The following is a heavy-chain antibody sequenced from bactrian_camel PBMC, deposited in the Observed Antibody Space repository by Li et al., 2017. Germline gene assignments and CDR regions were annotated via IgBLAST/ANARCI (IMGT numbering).Heavy chain of an antibody. CDR2: IYTYEGRT. V-gene: IGHV3S54*01. CDR1: GYMRMTC. J-gene: IGHJ6*01. CDR3: AAWIHPECRWPDPGMGY. Sequence: QLVEFGGGSVQAGGSLRLSCAISGYMRMTCRGWLRQAPGKEREGVGPGKEREGVAAIYTYEGRTIYSDSVKGRFTISQDSAKDTLYLQMNSLTPEDTAMYYCAAWIHPECRWPDPGMGYWGQGTQVTVS. D-gene: IGHD1*01.